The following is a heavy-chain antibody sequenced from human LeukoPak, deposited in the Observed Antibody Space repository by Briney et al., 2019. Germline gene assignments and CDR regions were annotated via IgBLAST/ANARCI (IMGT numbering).Heavy chain of an antibody. V-gene: IGHV1-18*01. Sequence: GGSLRLSCAASGFTFTSYGISWVRQAPGQGLEWMGWISAYNGNTNYAQKLQGRVTMTTDTSTSTAYMELRSLRSDDTAVYYCARVVAYGDQLSYFDYWGQGTLVTVSS. CDR2: ISAYNGNT. CDR1: GFTFTSYG. D-gene: IGHD4-17*01. CDR3: ARVVAYGDQLSYFDY. J-gene: IGHJ4*02.